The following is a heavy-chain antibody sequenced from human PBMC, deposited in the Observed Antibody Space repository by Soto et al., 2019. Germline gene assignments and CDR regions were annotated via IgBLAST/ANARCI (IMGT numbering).Heavy chain of an antibody. V-gene: IGHV1-8*01. CDR2: MNPNSGNT. J-gene: IGHJ6*02. Sequence: ASVKVSCKASGYTFTSYDINWVRQATGQGLEWMGWMNPNSGNTGYAQKFQGRVTMTRNTSISTAYMELSSLRSEDTAVYYCARSRDTAMGRGYGMDVWGQGTTVTVS. CDR1: GYTFTSYD. D-gene: IGHD5-18*01. CDR3: ARSRDTAMGRGYGMDV.